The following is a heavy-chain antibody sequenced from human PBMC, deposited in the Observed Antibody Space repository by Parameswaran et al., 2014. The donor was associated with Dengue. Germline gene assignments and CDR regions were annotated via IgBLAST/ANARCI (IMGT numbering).Heavy chain of an antibody. CDR3: ARAGVVIALRWYYMDV. D-gene: IGHD2-21*01. Sequence: WVRQAPGQRLEWMGWINAGNGNTKYSQKFQGRVTITRDTSASTAYMELSSLRSEDTAVYYCARAGVVIALRWYYMDVWGQGTTVTVSS. CDR2: INAGNGNT. J-gene: IGHJ6*03. V-gene: IGHV1-3*01.